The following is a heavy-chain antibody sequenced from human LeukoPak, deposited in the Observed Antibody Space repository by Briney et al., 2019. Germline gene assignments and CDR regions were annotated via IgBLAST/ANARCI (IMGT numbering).Heavy chain of an antibody. Sequence: SETLSLTCAVYGGSFSGYYWSWIRQPPGKGLEWIGEINHSGSTNYNPSLKSRVTISVDTSKNQFSLKLSSVTAADTAVYYCARGDTAKVMDYWGQGTLVTVSS. CDR1: GGSFSGYY. J-gene: IGHJ4*02. V-gene: IGHV4-34*01. CDR3: ARGDTAKVMDY. D-gene: IGHD5-18*01. CDR2: INHSGST.